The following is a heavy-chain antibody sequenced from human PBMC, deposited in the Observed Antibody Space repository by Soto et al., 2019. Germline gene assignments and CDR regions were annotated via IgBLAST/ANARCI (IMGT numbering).Heavy chain of an antibody. J-gene: IGHJ4*02. CDR3: ARGDGHPPTLDY. D-gene: IGHD3-16*01. CDR1: GYTFTSHG. V-gene: IGHV1-18*01. Sequence: QVQLVQSGVEVKKPGASVKVSCKASGYTFTSHGITWVRQAPGQGLEWMGWSSPYIGNSNYAQKFQGRVTMTTDTSTSTAYMELRNLKFDDTAVYYCARGDGHPPTLDYWGQGTLVTVSS. CDR2: SSPYIGNS.